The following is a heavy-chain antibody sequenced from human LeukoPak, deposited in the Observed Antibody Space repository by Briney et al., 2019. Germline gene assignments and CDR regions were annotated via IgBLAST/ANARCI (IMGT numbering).Heavy chain of an antibody. D-gene: IGHD3-16*01. J-gene: IGHJ6*03. V-gene: IGHV3-30*02. CDR1: GFTFTTYG. CDR3: VKGSYYFMDV. CDR2: IRYDGTEQ. Sequence: PWGSLRLSCAASGFTFTTYGLHWVRQAPDKGLEWVAFIRYDGTEQYYADSVKGRFTISRDDSKNMVYMQVTSLRPDDTAVYYCVKGSYYFMDVWGEGTTVTISS.